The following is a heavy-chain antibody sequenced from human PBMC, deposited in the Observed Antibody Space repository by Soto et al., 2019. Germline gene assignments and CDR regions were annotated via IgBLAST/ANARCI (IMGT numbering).Heavy chain of an antibody. CDR3: ARDGPPTTTGVGPSYTMDV. D-gene: IGHD3-3*01. Sequence: QAQLVQSGAEVKKPGSSVKVSCKASGGTFSNYGISWVRQAPGQGLEWMGGIIPLFGTTNYAQKFQGRVAITADESASTAYMEVSSLRSDDTAVYYCARDGPPTTTGVGPSYTMDVWGQGTTVTVS. V-gene: IGHV1-69*01. CDR1: GGTFSNYG. CDR2: IIPLFGTT. J-gene: IGHJ6*02.